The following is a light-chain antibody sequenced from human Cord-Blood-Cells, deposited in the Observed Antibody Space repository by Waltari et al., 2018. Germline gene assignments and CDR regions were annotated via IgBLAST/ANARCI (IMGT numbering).Light chain of an antibody. CDR2: DVS. V-gene: IGLV2-14*01. CDR3: SSYTSSSTWV. CDR1: SSDVGGYNY. Sequence: QSALTQPASVSGSPGQSITISCTGTSSDVGGYNYVPWYQQHPGKAPKLMIYDVSKRTSGVCNRCSGSKAGNTASLTISGLQAEDEADYYCSSYTSSSTWVFGGGTKLTVL. J-gene: IGLJ3*02.